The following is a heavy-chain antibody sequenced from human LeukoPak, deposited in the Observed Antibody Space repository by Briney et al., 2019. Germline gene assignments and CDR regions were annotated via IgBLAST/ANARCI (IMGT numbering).Heavy chain of an antibody. V-gene: IGHV1-2*02. CDR2: INPNSGDT. Sequence: ASVKVSCKASGYTFTGYYMHWVRQAPGQGLEWVGWINPNSGDTDYAQKFQGRVTVTRDTSISTVYMELSSLRSEDTAVYYCARARGVRGVIIYAFDIWGQGTMVTVSS. CDR3: ARARGVRGVIIYAFDI. D-gene: IGHD3-10*01. CDR1: GYTFTGYY. J-gene: IGHJ3*02.